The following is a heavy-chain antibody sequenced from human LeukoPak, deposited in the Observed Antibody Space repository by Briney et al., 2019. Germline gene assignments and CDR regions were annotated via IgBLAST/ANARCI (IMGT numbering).Heavy chain of an antibody. D-gene: IGHD3-10*01. CDR1: GFTFSSYG. V-gene: IGHV3-30*02. Sequence: QPGGSLRLSCAASGFTFSSYGMHWVRQAPGKGLEWVAFIRYDGSNKYYADSVKGRFTISRDNSKNTLYLQMNSLRAEDTAVYYCAKARTYYYGSGSPPWLYYFDYWGQGTLVTVSS. CDR2: IRYDGSNK. J-gene: IGHJ4*02. CDR3: AKARTYYYGSGSPPWLYYFDY.